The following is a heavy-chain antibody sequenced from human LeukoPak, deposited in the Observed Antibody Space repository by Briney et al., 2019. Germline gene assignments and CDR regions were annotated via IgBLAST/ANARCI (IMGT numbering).Heavy chain of an antibody. Sequence: GGSLRLSCAASGFTFSSCVMSWVRQAPGKGLEWVSAISGSGDTTYYAESVRGRFTNSRDISKNTLYLQMNSLRVEDTAVYYCVKDRVGTWEPIDYWGQGTLVTVSS. V-gene: IGHV3-23*01. D-gene: IGHD1-26*01. J-gene: IGHJ4*02. CDR1: GFTFSSCV. CDR3: VKDRVGTWEPIDY. CDR2: ISGSGDTT.